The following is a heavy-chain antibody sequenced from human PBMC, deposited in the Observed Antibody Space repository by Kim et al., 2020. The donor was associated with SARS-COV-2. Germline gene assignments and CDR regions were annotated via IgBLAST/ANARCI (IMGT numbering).Heavy chain of an antibody. V-gene: IGHV1-18*01. J-gene: IGHJ4*02. Sequence: NTTYARNLQGRVPMTTDPSTSPAYMELRSLRSDDTAVYYCARDSRLALDYWGQGTLVTVSS. D-gene: IGHD4-17*01. CDR2: NT. CDR3: ARDSRLALDY.